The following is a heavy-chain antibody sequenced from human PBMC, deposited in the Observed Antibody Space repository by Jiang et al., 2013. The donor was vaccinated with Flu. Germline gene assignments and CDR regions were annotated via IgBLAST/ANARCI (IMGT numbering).Heavy chain of an antibody. D-gene: IGHD4-23*01. J-gene: IGHJ4*02. CDR3: AKAFLSDYGGYFDY. CDR1: GFTFAGHA. V-gene: IGHV3-23*01. Sequence: VQLLESGGDLVQRGGSLSLSCAASGFTFAGHAMAWVRQTPGKGLEWVSSVTVAAATYYAASVKGRFTISRDNSKSTVYLQMNSLRADDTAVYYCAKAFLSDYGGYFDYWAREPWSPSPQ. CDR2: VTVAAAT.